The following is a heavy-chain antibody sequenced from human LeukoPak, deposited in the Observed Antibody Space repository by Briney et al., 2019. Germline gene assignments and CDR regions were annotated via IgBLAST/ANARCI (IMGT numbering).Heavy chain of an antibody. Sequence: GGSLRLSCAASGFTFSSYAMSWVRQAPGKGLEWVSAISGSGGSTYYADSVKGRFTISRDNSKNTLYLQINSLRAEDTAVYYCARLKEGLWNLGYWGQGTLVTVSS. CDR1: GFTFSSYA. V-gene: IGHV3-23*01. D-gene: IGHD1-1*01. J-gene: IGHJ4*02. CDR2: ISGSGGST. CDR3: ARLKEGLWNLGY.